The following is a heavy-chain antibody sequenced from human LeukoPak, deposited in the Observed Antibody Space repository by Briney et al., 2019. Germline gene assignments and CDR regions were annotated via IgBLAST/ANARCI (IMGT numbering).Heavy chain of an antibody. Sequence: WIRQAPGKGLEWVGRIKSKTDGGTTDYAAPVKGRFTISRDDSKNTLYLQMNSLKTEDTAVYYCSTTYYYDSSEGYWGQGTLVTVSS. D-gene: IGHD3-22*01. V-gene: IGHV3-15*07. CDR3: STTYYYDSSEGY. J-gene: IGHJ4*02. CDR2: IKSKTDGGTT.